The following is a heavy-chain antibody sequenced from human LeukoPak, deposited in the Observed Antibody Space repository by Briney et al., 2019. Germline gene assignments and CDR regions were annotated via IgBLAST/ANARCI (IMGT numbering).Heavy chain of an antibody. CDR1: GYTFTGYY. Sequence: ASVKVSCKASGYTFTGYYMHWVRQAPGQGLEWMGWINPNSGGTNYALKFQGRVTITRNTSISTAYMELSSLRSEDTAVYYCARVYYPHCSSTSCPAGAFDIWGQGTMVTVSS. D-gene: IGHD2-2*01. CDR2: INPNSGGT. V-gene: IGHV1-2*02. CDR3: ARVYYPHCSSTSCPAGAFDI. J-gene: IGHJ3*02.